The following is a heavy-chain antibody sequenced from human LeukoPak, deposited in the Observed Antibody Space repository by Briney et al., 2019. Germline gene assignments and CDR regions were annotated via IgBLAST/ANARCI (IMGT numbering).Heavy chain of an antibody. CDR1: WVLFHNHW. CDR3: ARHYRNDAVDG. Sequence: GESLKISRKVPWVLFHNHWLSLVRQMPGKGLEWMGRIDPSDSYTNYSPSFQGHVTISDNKSISTAYLQWSSLKAWDPAMYYCARHYRNDAVDGWGQGTTVTVSS. CDR2: IDPSDSYT. D-gene: IGHD3-10*01. V-gene: IGHV5-10-1*01. J-gene: IGHJ6*02.